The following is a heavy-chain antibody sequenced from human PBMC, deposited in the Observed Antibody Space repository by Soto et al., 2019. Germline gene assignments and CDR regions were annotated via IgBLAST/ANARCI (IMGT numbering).Heavy chain of an antibody. CDR2: IKQDGIEK. J-gene: IGHJ4*02. CDR3: ARVASIAAFY. Sequence: EVQLVESGGGLVQPGGSLRLSCIASGFTFSNYWMSWVRQAPVKGLEWVANIKQDGIEKYYVDSVKGRFTISRDNAKNSLYLQMNSLRAEDTAVYYCARVASIAAFYWGQGTLVIVSS. V-gene: IGHV3-7*05. D-gene: IGHD6-6*01. CDR1: GFTFSNYW.